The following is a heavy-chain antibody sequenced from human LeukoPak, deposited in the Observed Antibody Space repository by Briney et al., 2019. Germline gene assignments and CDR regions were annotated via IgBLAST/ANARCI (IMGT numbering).Heavy chain of an antibody. CDR1: GGTFSSYA. Sequence: SVKVSCKASGGTFSSYAISWMRQAPGQGLEWMGGIIPIFGTANYAQKFQGRVTITTDESTSTAYMELSSLRSEDTAVYYCAAQASDYGGTVWFDYWGQGTLVTVSS. CDR2: IIPIFGTA. D-gene: IGHD4-23*01. V-gene: IGHV1-69*05. CDR3: AAQASDYGGTVWFDY. J-gene: IGHJ4*02.